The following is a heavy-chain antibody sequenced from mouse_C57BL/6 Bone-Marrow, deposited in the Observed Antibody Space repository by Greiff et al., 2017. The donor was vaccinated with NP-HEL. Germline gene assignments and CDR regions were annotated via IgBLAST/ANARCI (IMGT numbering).Heavy chain of an antibody. CDR3: ARSPYYYGSSPYWYFDV. CDR2: IDPSDSYT. CDR1: GYTFTSYW. D-gene: IGHD1-1*01. J-gene: IGHJ1*03. Sequence: QVQLQQPGAELVRPGTSVKLSCKASGYTFTSYWMHWVKQRPGQGLEWIGVIDPSDSYTNYNQKFKGKATLTVDTSSSTAYMQLSSLTSEDSAVYDCARSPYYYGSSPYWYFDVWGTGTTVTVSS. V-gene: IGHV1-59*01.